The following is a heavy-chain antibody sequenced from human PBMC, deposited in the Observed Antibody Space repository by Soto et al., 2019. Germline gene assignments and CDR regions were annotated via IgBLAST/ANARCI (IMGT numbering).Heavy chain of an antibody. CDR1: GFTFSSYN. CDR2: ISSSSGTI. CDR3: ARDPGGCTGGSCYSWYFDY. D-gene: IGHD2-15*01. V-gene: IGHV3-48*01. J-gene: IGHJ4*02. Sequence: EVQLVESGGNLVQFGGSLRLSCAASGFTFSSYNMNWVRQAPGKGLEWVSYISSSSGTIFYADSVKGRFIISRDNANNSLHLQRNSLRAEDTAVYYCARDPGGCTGGSCYSWYFDYWGEGTLVTVSS.